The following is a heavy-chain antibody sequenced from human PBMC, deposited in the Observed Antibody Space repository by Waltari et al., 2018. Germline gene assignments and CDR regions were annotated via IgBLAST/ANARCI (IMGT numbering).Heavy chain of an antibody. D-gene: IGHD6-13*01. CDR2: IYTFGGT. V-gene: IGHV4-38-2*02. CDR3: ARDAPGITAAGID. Sequence: QVQLQESGPGLVKPSETLSLTCAVSGYSISSGYYWGWIRQPAGKGLEWIGRIYTFGGTEYSPSLKSRLTLSMDTSKNQFSLKLTSVTAADTAIYYCARDAPGITAAGIDWGQGTLVIVSS. J-gene: IGHJ4*02. CDR1: GYSISSGYY.